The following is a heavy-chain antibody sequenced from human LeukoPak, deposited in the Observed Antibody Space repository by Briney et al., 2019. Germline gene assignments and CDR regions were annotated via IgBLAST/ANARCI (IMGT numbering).Heavy chain of an antibody. CDR3: ARSGYLDAFDI. J-gene: IGHJ3*02. CDR1: GFTFSSYA. V-gene: IGHV3-30-3*01. Sequence: PGGSLRLSCAASGFTFSSYAMHWVRQAPGKGLEWVAVISYDGGNKYYADSVKGRFTISRDNSKNTLYLQMNSLRAEDTAVYYCARSGYLDAFDIWGQGTMVTVSS. D-gene: IGHD1-1*01. CDR2: ISYDGGNK.